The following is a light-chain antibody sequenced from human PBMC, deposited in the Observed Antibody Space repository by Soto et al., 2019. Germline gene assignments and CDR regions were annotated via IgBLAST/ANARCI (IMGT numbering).Light chain of an antibody. V-gene: IGKV3-20*01. J-gene: IGKJ1*01. Sequence: EIVLTQSPGTLSLSPGERATLSCRASQSVSNNYLAWYQQKPGQAPRLLIYGASNMATGIADMFSGSGSGTDFSLTISSLEPEDFAVYYCQQYGSSGPFGQGTKVEIK. CDR1: QSVSNNY. CDR3: QQYGSSGP. CDR2: GAS.